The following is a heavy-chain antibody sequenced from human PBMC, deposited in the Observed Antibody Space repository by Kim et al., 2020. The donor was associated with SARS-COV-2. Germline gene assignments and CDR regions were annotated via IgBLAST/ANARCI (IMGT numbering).Heavy chain of an antibody. CDR3: AKDILGGGDKTGWAYYFDY. V-gene: IGHV3-9*01. D-gene: IGHD2-21*01. Sequence: GRFTISRDNAKNSLYLQMNSLRAEDTALYYCAKDILGGGDKTGWAYYFDYWGQGTLVTVSS. J-gene: IGHJ4*02.